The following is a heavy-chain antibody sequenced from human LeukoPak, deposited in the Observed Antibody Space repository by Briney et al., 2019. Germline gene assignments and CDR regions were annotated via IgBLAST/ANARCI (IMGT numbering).Heavy chain of an antibody. Sequence: PSETLSLTCTVSGGSISSYYWSWLRQPPGKGLEWIGYIYYSGSTNYTPSLKSRVTISVDTSKIQFSLKLSTVTAADTAVYYCTRRCGGDCPFDYWGQGTLVTVSS. CDR2: IYYSGST. V-gene: IGHV4-59*08. CDR1: GGSISSYY. CDR3: TRRCGGDCPFDY. J-gene: IGHJ4*02. D-gene: IGHD2-21*02.